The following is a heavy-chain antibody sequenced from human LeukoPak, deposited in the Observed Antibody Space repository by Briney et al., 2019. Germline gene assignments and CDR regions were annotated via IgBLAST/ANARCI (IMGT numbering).Heavy chain of an antibody. Sequence: ASVKVSCKASGYTFTGYYMHWVRQAPGQGLEWMGWINPNSGGTNYAQKFQGWVTMTRDTSISTAYMELSRLRSDDTAVYYCARALEYCSSTSCSYYYYGMDVWGQGATVTVSS. CDR1: GYTFTGYY. CDR3: ARALEYCSSTSCSYYYYGMDV. D-gene: IGHD2-2*01. CDR2: INPNSGGT. J-gene: IGHJ6*02. V-gene: IGHV1-2*04.